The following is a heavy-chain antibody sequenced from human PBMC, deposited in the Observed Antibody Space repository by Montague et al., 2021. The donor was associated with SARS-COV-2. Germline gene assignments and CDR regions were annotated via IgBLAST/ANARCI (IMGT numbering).Heavy chain of an antibody. V-gene: IGHV4-4*07. D-gene: IGHD6-13*01. Sequence: SETLSLTCTVSGGSINYYYCHWLRQSAAKGLEWIGRIYSSGNANYSPSLKSRVTMSVDTSQNQFSLKLNSLTAADTAVYYCARGAHPQDGSWYFFDTWGQGAMVTVSS. CDR1: GGSINYYY. J-gene: IGHJ4*02. CDR3: ARGAHPQDGSWYFFDT. CDR2: IYSSGNA.